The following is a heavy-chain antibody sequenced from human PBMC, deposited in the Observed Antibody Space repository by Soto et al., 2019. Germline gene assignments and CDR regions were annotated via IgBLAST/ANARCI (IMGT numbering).Heavy chain of an antibody. CDR2: IYPGDSDT. J-gene: IGHJ3*02. Sequence: GESLKISCKGSGYSFTSYWIGWVRQMPGKGLEWMGIIYPGDSDTRYRPSFQGQVTISADKSISTAYMQWSSLKASDTAMYYCARVKAYSHLHLGELSLVFDAFDIWGQGTMVTVSS. D-gene: IGHD3-16*02. V-gene: IGHV5-51*01. CDR1: GYSFTSYW. CDR3: ARVKAYSHLHLGELSLVFDAFDI.